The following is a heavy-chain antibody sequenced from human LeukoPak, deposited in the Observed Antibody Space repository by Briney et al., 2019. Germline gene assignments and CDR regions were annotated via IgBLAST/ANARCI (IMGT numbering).Heavy chain of an antibody. D-gene: IGHD4/OR15-4a*01. CDR1: GYTFTGYY. J-gene: IGHJ4*02. CDR2: INPNSGAT. CDR3: ARLRDYSASWRGSVSQY. Sequence: ASVKVSYKASGYTFTGYYINWVRQAPGQGLDWMGWINPNSGATKFSKKFQGRATMTSDPSVSAAYMEVIRLRPDDTAVYYCARLRDYSASWRGSVSQYWGQGTLVTVFS. V-gene: IGHV1-2*02.